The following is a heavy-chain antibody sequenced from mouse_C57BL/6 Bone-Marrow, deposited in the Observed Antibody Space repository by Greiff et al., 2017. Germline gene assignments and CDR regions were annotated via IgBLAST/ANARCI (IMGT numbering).Heavy chain of an antibody. CDR3: ARHRSYYAMDY. CDR1: GFTFSSYG. Sequence: VQLKESGGDLVKPGGSLKLSCAASGFTFSSYGMSWVRQTPDKRLEWVATISSGGSYTYYPDSVKGRFTISRDNAKNTLYLQMSSLNSEDTAMYYCARHRSYYAMDYWGQGTSVTVSS. V-gene: IGHV5-6*01. J-gene: IGHJ4*01. CDR2: ISSGGSYT. D-gene: IGHD1-1*01.